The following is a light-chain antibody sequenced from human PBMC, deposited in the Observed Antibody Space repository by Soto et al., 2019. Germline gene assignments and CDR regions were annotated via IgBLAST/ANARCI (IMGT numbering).Light chain of an antibody. CDR1: SRDVGGYKY. V-gene: IGLV2-8*01. Sequence: QSALTQPPSASGSPGQSVTISCTGTSRDVGGYKYVSWYQQRPGEAPKLMIYEVSRRPSGVPDRFSGSKSGNTASLTVSGLQAEDEAEYYCSSYAGSNYYVFGTGTKVTVL. J-gene: IGLJ1*01. CDR2: EVS. CDR3: SSYAGSNYYV.